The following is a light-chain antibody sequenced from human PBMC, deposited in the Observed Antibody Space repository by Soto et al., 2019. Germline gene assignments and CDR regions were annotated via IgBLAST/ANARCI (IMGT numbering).Light chain of an antibody. CDR1: SSDFGIYDL. Sequence: QSVLTQPASVSGSPGQSITISCAATSSDFGIYDLVSWYQQHPGKAPKVIIFEGSKRPSGVSNRFSGSTSGNTASLTISGLQAEDEADYYCSSYAGSSNVFGTGTKVTVL. CDR3: SSYAGSSNV. J-gene: IGLJ1*01. V-gene: IGLV2-14*02. CDR2: EGS.